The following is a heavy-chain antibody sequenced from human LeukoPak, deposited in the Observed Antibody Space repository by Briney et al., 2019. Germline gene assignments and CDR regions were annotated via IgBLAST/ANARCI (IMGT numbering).Heavy chain of an antibody. Sequence: PGGSLRLSCAASGFTFSSYWMHWVRQAPGKGLVWVSRINSDGSSTSYADSVKGRFTISRDNAKNTLYLQMNSLRAEDTAVYYCARDGYYDYVWGSYRYTWFDPWGQGTLVTVSS. V-gene: IGHV3-74*01. CDR3: ARDGYYDYVWGSYRYTWFDP. CDR1: GFTFSSYW. J-gene: IGHJ5*02. CDR2: INSDGSST. D-gene: IGHD3-16*02.